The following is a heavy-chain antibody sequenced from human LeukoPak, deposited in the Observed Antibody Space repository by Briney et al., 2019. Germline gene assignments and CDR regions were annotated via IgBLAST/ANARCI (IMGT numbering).Heavy chain of an antibody. Sequence: GASVKVSCKASGYTFTSYGISWVRQAPGQGLEWMGWISAYNGNTNYAQKLQGRVTMTTDTSTSTAYIELRSLRSDDTAVYYCARDYRRGTYCGGDCYFGNFDYWGQGTLVTVSS. CDR2: ISAYNGNT. D-gene: IGHD2-21*02. CDR1: GYTFTSYG. V-gene: IGHV1-18*01. CDR3: ARDYRRGTYCGGDCYFGNFDY. J-gene: IGHJ4*02.